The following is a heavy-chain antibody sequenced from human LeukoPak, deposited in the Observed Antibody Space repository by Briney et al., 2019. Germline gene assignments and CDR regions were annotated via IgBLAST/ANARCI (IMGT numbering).Heavy chain of an antibody. CDR1: GGSLSSGDYY. CDR3: ARPYYYDSRIDP. J-gene: IGHJ5*02. V-gene: IGHV4-30-4*01. D-gene: IGHD3-22*01. CDR2: LYHSGST. Sequence: PSQTLSLTCALSGGSLSSGDYYWSWIRHPPGKGLESIAYLYHSGSTYDTPSLKSRVTMSADTSKNQLSLKLSSVTAADTAVYYCARPYYYDSRIDPWARESWSPSPQ.